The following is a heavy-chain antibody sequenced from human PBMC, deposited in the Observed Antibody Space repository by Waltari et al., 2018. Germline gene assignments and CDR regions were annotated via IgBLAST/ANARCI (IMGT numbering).Heavy chain of an antibody. CDR1: GFSFLGFS. CDR3: AKGSRGYTNYFFDS. Sequence: EVQLLESAGGLVQPDEALRLSCAASGFSFLGFSMTWVRQAPGGGLECGASISGSGATPIYADSVKGRFTIVRDNSRDTVYLQMNSLRVDDSAVYYCAKGSRGYTNYFFDSWGQGTLVSVSS. J-gene: IGHJ4*02. D-gene: IGHD3-16*02. CDR2: ISGSGATP. V-gene: IGHV3-23*01.